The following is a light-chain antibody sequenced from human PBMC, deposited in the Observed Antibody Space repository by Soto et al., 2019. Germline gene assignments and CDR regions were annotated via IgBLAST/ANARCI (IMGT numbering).Light chain of an antibody. CDR2: GNS. J-gene: IGLJ3*02. CDR1: SSNIGAGYD. CDR3: QSYESSLSGWV. V-gene: IGLV1-40*01. Sequence: QSVLTQPPSVSGAPGQRVTISCTGSSSNIGAGYDVHWYQQLPGTAPKLLIYGNSNRPSGVPDRFSGSKSGTSASLAITGIRAEDEADYYCQSYESSLSGWVFGGGTKLTVL.